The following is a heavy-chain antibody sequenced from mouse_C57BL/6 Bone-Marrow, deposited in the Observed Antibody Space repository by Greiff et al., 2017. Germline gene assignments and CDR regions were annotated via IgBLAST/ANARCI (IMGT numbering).Heavy chain of an antibody. CDR1: GYTFTSYG. CDR2: IYPRSGNT. J-gene: IGHJ3*01. CDR3: ATAWFAY. Sequence: VKLMESGAELARPGASVKLSCKASGYTFTSYGISWVKQRTGQGLEWIGEIYPRSGNTYYNEKFKGKATLTADKSYSTAYMEIRSLTSEDSAVYFCATAWFAYWGQGTLVTVSA. V-gene: IGHV1-81*01.